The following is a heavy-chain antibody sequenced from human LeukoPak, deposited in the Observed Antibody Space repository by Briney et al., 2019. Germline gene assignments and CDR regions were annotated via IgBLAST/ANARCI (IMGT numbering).Heavy chain of an antibody. D-gene: IGHD2-2*02. CDR1: GYTFISYY. V-gene: IGHV1-69*13. J-gene: IGHJ3*02. Sequence: SVKVSCKASGYTFISYYIHWVRQAPGQGLEWMGGIIPIFGTANYAQKFQGRVTITADESTSTAYMELSSLRSEDTAVYYCARARWGYCSSTSCYRGDAFDIWGQGTMVTVSS. CDR3: ARARWGYCSSTSCYRGDAFDI. CDR2: IIPIFGTA.